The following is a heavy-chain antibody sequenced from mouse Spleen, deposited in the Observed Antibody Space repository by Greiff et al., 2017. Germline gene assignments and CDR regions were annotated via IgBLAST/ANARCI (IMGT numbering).Heavy chain of an antibody. V-gene: IGHV1-80*01. CDR1: GYAFSSYW. CDR2: IYPGDGDT. D-gene: IGHD2-3*01. J-gene: IGHJ3*01. Sequence: QVQLQQSGAELVKPGASVKISCKASGYAFSSYWMNWVKQRPGKGLEWIGQIYPGDGDTNYNGKFKGKATLTADKSYSTAYMQLSSLTSEDSAVYFCARSYDGYYAWFAYWGQGTLVTVSA. CDR3: ARSYDGYYAWFAY.